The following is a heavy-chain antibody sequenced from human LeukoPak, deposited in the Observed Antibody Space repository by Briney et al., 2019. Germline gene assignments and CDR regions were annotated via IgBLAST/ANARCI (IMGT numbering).Heavy chain of an antibody. CDR3: ARDRTVAGLDY. Sequence: GGSLRLSCAASGFTFSNYCMSWVRQAPGKGLEWVANIKQDGSDKYYVDSVKGRFTISRDNAKNSLYLQMNSLRAEDTAVYYCARDRTVAGLDYWGQGTLVTVSS. CDR1: GFTFSNYC. V-gene: IGHV3-7*04. CDR2: IKQDGSDK. J-gene: IGHJ4*02. D-gene: IGHD6-19*01.